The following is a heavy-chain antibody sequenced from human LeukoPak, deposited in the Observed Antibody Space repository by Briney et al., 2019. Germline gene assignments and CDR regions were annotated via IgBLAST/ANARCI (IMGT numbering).Heavy chain of an antibody. D-gene: IGHD4-17*01. CDR3: ASRAVYENDYYGDYGPPDY. CDR1: GGTFISYA. Sequence: SVKVSCKASGGTFISYAISWVRQAAGQGVEWMGGIIPIFGTANYAQKFQGRVTITPDESTSTAYMELSSLRSEDTAVYYCASRAVYENDYYGDYGPPDYWGQGTLVTVSS. J-gene: IGHJ4*02. CDR2: IIPIFGTA. V-gene: IGHV1-69*13.